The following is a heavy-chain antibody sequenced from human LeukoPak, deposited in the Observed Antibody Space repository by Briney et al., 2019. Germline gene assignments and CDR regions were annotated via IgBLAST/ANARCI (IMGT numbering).Heavy chain of an antibody. J-gene: IGHJ4*02. CDR2: IYYSGST. CDR1: GGSISGYY. CDR3: ARGGGSYIDYFDY. V-gene: IGHV4-59*01. D-gene: IGHD1-26*01. Sequence: SETLSLTCTVSGGSISGYYWSLIRQPPGKGLEWIGYIYYSGSTNYNPSLKSRVTISVDTSKNQFSLKLSSVTAADTAVYYCARGGGSYIDYFDYWGQGTLVTVSS.